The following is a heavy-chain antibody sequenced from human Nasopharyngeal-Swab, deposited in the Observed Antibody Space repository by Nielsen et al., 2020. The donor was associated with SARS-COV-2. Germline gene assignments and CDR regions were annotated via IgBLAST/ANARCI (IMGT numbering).Heavy chain of an antibody. CDR2: TNTNTGNP. V-gene: IGHV7-4-1*02. CDR3: KVIAAAGTDY. J-gene: IGHJ4*02. Sequence: ASVKVSCKASGYTFTSYAMNWVRQAPGQGLEWMGWTNTNTGNPTYAQGFTGRFVFSLDTSVSTAYLQISSLKAEDTAVYYCKVIAAAGTDYWGQGTLVTVSS. D-gene: IGHD6-13*01. CDR1: GYTFTSYA.